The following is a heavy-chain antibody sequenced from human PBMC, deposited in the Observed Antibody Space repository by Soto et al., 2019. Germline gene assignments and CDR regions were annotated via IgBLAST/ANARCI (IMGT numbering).Heavy chain of an antibody. V-gene: IGHV1-69*01. D-gene: IGHD3-3*01. CDR1: GCTFSSYA. CDR3: ARGYDFWSGHYYYYGMDV. J-gene: IGHJ6*02. CDR2: IIPIFGTA. Sequence: QVQLVQSGAEVKKPGSSVKVSCKASGCTFSSYAISWVRQAPGQGLEWMGGIIPIFGTANYAQKFQGRVTITADESTSTAYMELSSLRSEDTAVYYCARGYDFWSGHYYYYGMDVWGQGTTVTVSS.